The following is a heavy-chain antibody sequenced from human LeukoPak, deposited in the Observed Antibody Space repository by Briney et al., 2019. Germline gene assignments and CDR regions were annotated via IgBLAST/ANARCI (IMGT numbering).Heavy chain of an antibody. Sequence: SETLSLTCTVSGGSISNYFWSWIRQPAGKGLEWIGSIYDNGGSNHNPSLESRVTMSLDTSTNQVSLKLASVTAADTAIYYCARDLWYSGQAVNWFDPRGEGTLVTVSS. CDR1: GGSISNYF. CDR2: IYDNGGS. D-gene: IGHD1-26*01. V-gene: IGHV4-4*07. CDR3: ARDLWYSGQAVNWFDP. J-gene: IGHJ5*02.